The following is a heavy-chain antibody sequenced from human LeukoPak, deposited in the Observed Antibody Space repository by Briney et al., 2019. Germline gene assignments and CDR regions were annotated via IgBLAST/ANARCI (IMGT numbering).Heavy chain of an antibody. Sequence: GGSLRLSCVVSGFTFSSYDMHWVRQAPGKGLEWVAVIWYDGSNKYYADSVKGRFTISRDNSKNTLYLQMNSLRAEDTAVYYCARDWYYYDSSGYFYWGQGTLVTVSS. D-gene: IGHD3-22*01. CDR3: ARDWYYYDSSGYFY. CDR2: IWYDGSNK. V-gene: IGHV3-33*01. CDR1: GFTFSSYD. J-gene: IGHJ4*02.